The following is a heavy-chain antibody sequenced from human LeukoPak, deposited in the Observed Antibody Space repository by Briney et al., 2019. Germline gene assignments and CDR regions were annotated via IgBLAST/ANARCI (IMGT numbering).Heavy chain of an antibody. CDR2: IYYSGST. CDR3: ARRITIFGGPANWFDP. V-gene: IGHV4-39*01. J-gene: IGHJ5*02. CDR1: GGSISSSSYY. Sequence: SETLSLTCTVSGGSISSSSYYWGWIRQPPGKGLEWIGGIYYSGSTYYNPSLKSRVTISVDTSKNQFSLKLSSVTAADTAVYYCARRITIFGGPANWFDPWGQGTLVTVSS. D-gene: IGHD3-3*01.